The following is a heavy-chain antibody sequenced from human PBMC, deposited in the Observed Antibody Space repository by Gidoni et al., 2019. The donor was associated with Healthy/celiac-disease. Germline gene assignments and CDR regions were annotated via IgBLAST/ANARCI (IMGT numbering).Heavy chain of an antibody. Sequence: QLQLQESGPGLVKPSETLSLPCTVRGGSISSSSYYWRWIRQPPGKGLEWLGSIYYRGSTYYNPSRKGRVTLSVYTPKNQLSLKLSSVTAADTAVYYCARLNVPTSSFDYWGQGTLVTVSS. V-gene: IGHV4-39*01. CDR2: IYYRGST. CDR1: GGSISSSSYY. D-gene: IGHD1-1*01. J-gene: IGHJ4*02. CDR3: ARLNVPTSSFDY.